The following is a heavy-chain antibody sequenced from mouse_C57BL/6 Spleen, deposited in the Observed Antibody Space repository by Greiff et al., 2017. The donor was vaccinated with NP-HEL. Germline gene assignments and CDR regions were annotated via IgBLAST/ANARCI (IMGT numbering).Heavy chain of an antibody. Sequence: VQLQQSGAELVRPGASVKLSCTASGFNIKDYYMHWVKQTPEQGLEWIGRIDPEDGDTEYAPKFQAKATMTADTYSNTTYLQISSLTSEDPAVYYCTTTVVARWAMDYWGQGTSVTVSS. V-gene: IGHV14-1*01. D-gene: IGHD1-1*01. CDR3: TTTVVARWAMDY. CDR2: IDPEDGDT. J-gene: IGHJ4*01. CDR1: GFNIKDYY.